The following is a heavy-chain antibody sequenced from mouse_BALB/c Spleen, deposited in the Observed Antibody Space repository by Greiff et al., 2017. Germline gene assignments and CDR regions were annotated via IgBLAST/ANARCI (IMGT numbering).Heavy chain of an antibody. CDR1: GYTFTDYV. Sequence: VQLQQSGPELVKPGASVKMSCKASGYTFTDYVISWVKQRTGQGLEWIGEIYPGSGSTYYNEKFKGKATLTADKSSNTAYMQLSSLTSEDSAVYFCARQANWEGAYWGQGTLVTVSA. V-gene: IGHV1-81*01. J-gene: IGHJ3*01. CDR3: ARQANWEGAY. CDR2: IYPGSGST. D-gene: IGHD4-1*01.